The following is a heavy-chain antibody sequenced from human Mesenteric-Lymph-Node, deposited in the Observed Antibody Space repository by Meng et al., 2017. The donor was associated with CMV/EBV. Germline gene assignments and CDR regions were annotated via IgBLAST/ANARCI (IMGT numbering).Heavy chain of an antibody. CDR1: GFTFSRNN. Sequence: GGSLRLSCAASGFTFSRNNMHWVRQAPGKGLEWVAFIVYDGSNKYYVESVKGRFTISRDNSKSTVYLQMNDLRAEDTAVYYCARRVHCFDYWGQGTLVTVSS. V-gene: IGHV3-33*05. J-gene: IGHJ4*02. CDR2: IVYDGSNK. CDR3: ARRVHCFDY. D-gene: IGHD3-3*01.